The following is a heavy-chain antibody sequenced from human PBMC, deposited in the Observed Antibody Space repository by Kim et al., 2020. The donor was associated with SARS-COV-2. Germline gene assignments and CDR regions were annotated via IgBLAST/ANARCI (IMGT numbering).Heavy chain of an antibody. J-gene: IGHJ6*02. D-gene: IGHD2-2*01. V-gene: IGHV3-48*03. Sequence: YAASVKGRFTISSDNAKNSLYLQMNSLRAEDTAVYYCARDMPGYYYGMDVWGQGTTVTVSS. CDR3: ARDMPGYYYGMDV.